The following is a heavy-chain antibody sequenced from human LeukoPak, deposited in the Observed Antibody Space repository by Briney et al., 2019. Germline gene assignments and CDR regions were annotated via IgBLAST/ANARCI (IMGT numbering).Heavy chain of an antibody. D-gene: IGHD2-2*02. J-gene: IGHJ5*02. CDR1: GFTFSDYN. Sequence: PGGSLRLSCVASGFTFSDYNMKWVRQAPGKGLEWVSYISSSGSSIYNADSVKGRFTISRDNAKNSLYLQMNSLRAEDTAVYYCARDRGYCSSTSCYKYWFDPWGQGTLVTVSS. V-gene: IGHV3-48*04. CDR3: ARDRGYCSSTSCYKYWFDP. CDR2: ISSSGSSI.